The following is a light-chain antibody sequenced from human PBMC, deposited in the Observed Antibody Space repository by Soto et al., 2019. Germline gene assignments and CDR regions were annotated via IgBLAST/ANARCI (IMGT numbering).Light chain of an antibody. V-gene: IGLV1-40*01. CDR3: QSYDSSLSGWV. CDR1: SSNIGAGYD. J-gene: IGLJ3*02. CDR2: GNS. Sequence: QSVLTQPPSVSGAPGQRVTISCTGSSSNIGAGYDVHWYRQLPGTAPKLLIYGNSNRPSGVPDRFSGSKSGTSASLAITGLQAEDEADYYCQSYDSSLSGWVFGGGTTLTVL.